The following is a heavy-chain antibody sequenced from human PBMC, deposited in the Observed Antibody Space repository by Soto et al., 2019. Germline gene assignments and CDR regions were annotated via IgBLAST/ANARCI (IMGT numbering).Heavy chain of an antibody. CDR1: GGSFSGYY. V-gene: IGHV4-34*01. CDR3: ARAGFRQLLFRAGWFDP. J-gene: IGHJ5*02. Sequence: QVQLQQWGAGLLKPSETLSLTCAVYGGSFSGYYWSWIRQPPGKGLEWIGEINHSGSTNYNPSLKSRVTISVDTSKNQFSLKLSSVTAADTAVHYCARAGFRQLLFRAGWFDPWGQGTLVTVSS. D-gene: IGHD2-2*01. CDR2: INHSGST.